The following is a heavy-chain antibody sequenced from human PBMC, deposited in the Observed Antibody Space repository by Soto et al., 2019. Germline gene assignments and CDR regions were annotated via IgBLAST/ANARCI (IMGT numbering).Heavy chain of an antibody. J-gene: IGHJ1*01. Sequence: LRLSCAASGFTFSSYAMSWVRQAPGKGLEWVSAISGSGGSTYYADSVKGRFTISRDNSKNTLYLQMNSLRAEDTAVYYCAKANSIVVPHSTLFQHWGQGTLVTVSS. V-gene: IGHV3-23*01. CDR2: ISGSGGST. CDR1: GFTFSSYA. CDR3: AKANSIVVPHSTLFQH. D-gene: IGHD3-22*01.